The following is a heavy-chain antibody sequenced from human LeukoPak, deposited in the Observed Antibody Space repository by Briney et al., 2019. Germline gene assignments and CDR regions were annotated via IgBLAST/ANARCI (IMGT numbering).Heavy chain of an antibody. CDR2: IIPIFGTA. CDR3: ARLAAIAAAGKGNWFDP. CDR1: GGTFSSYA. Sequence: SVKVSCKASGGTFSSYAISWVRQAPGQGLEWMGGIIPIFGTANYAQKFQGRVTITADESTSTAYMELSSLRSEDTAVYYCARLAAIAAAGKGNWFDPWGQGTLVTVSS. D-gene: IGHD6-13*01. J-gene: IGHJ5*02. V-gene: IGHV1-69*01.